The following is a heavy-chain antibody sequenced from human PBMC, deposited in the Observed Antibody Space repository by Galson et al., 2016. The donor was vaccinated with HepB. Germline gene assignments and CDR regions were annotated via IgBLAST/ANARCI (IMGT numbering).Heavy chain of an antibody. CDR3: AAEGGTGAGGFNY. D-gene: IGHD1-1*01. V-gene: IGHV5-51*01. CDR1: GYSFTTNW. Sequence: QSGAEVKKPGESLKISCKGSGYSFTTNWIGWVRQMPGKGLEWMGIISPDDSETRYSPSFEGQATISADKSISTAYLHWRSLKASDTAMYYRAAEGGTGAGGFNYWGQGTLVTVSS. J-gene: IGHJ4*02. CDR2: ISPDDSET.